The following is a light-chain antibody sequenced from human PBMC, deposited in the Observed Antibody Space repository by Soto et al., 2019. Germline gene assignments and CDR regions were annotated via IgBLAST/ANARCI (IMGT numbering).Light chain of an antibody. V-gene: IGKV1-39*01. Sequence: DIQMTQSPSTLSAAVGDRVTMTCLASRSISRWLAWHQQKPGKAPKVLIYAASSLQSGVPSRFSGSGSGTDFTLTISSLQPEDFATYYCQQSYSTLWTFGQGTKVDIK. J-gene: IGKJ1*01. CDR3: QQSYSTLWT. CDR2: AAS. CDR1: RSISRW.